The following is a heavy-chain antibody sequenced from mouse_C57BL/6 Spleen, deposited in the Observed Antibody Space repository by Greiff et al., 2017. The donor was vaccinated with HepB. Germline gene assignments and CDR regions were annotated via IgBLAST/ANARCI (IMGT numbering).Heavy chain of an antibody. Sequence: QVQLQQPGAELVKPGASVKMSCKASGYTFTRYWITWVKQRPGQGLEWIGDIYPGSGSTNYNEKFKSKATLTVDTSSSTDYMQLSSLTSEDSAVYYCAGGYGNYVAWFAYWGQGTLVTVSA. CDR1: GYTFTRYW. J-gene: IGHJ3*01. V-gene: IGHV1-55*01. CDR2: IYPGSGST. D-gene: IGHD2-10*02. CDR3: AGGYGNYVAWFAY.